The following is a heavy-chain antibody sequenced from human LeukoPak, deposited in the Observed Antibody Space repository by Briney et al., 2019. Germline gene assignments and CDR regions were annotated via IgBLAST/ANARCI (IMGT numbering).Heavy chain of an antibody. CDR1: GFTFRSYS. V-gene: IGHV3-21*01. Sequence: PGGSLRLTCAASGFTFRSYSMNWVRQAPGKGLEWVSSISSSSSYIYYADSVKGRFTISRDNAKNSLYLQMNSLRAEDTAVYYCARGVDGGDHYIFDYWGQGTLVTVSS. J-gene: IGHJ4*02. CDR3: ARGVDGGDHYIFDY. CDR2: ISSSSSYI. D-gene: IGHD4-17*01.